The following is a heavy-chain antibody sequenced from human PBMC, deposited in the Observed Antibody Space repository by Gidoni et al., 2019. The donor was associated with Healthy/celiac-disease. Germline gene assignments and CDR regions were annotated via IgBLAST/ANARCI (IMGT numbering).Heavy chain of an antibody. CDR3: AKDIGDPRAGATAYYYGMDV. D-gene: IGHD1-26*01. CDR2: ISWNSGSI. CDR1: GFTFDDYS. V-gene: IGHV3-9*01. Sequence: EVQLVESGGGLVQPGRSLRLSCAASGFTFDDYSMHWVRQAPGKGLEWVSGISWNSGSIGYADSVKGRFTISRDNAKNSLYLQMNSLRAEDTALYYCAKDIGDPRAGATAYYYGMDVWGQGTTVTVSS. J-gene: IGHJ6*02.